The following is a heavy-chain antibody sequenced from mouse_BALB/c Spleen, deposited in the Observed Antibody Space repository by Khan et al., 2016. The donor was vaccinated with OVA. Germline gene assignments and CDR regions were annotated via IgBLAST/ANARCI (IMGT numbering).Heavy chain of an antibody. CDR1: GYTFTDFT. V-gene: IGHV1S137*01. J-gene: IGHJ3*01. CDR2: ISTYYGDV. Sequence: QVQLKQSGAELVRPGVSVKISCKASGYTFTDFTMHWVKLSHAMSLEWIGVISTYYGDVTCNQKFTDKATMTVDKYSTTAYMELARLTSEASVNYYCTRGGGGNRFAYWGQGTLVTVSA. CDR3: TRGGGGNRFAY.